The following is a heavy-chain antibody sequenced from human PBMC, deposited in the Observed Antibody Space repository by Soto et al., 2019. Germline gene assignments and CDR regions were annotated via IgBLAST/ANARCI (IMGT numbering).Heavy chain of an antibody. CDR1: GYSFTIYC. CDR2: IDPSDSYT. J-gene: IGHJ6*02. CDR3: ARSWTTFWGSVYGMDV. D-gene: IGHD3-16*01. Sequence: PGESLKISCNGSGYSFTIYCISLVRQMPGKGLEWMGRIDPSDSYTNYSPSFQGHVTISADKSISTAYLQWSSLRAEDTAVYYCARSWTTFWGSVYGMDVWGQGTTVTVSS. V-gene: IGHV5-10-1*01.